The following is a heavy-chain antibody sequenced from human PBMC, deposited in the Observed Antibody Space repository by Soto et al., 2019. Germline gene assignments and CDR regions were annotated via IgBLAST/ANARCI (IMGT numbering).Heavy chain of an antibody. J-gene: IGHJ4*02. D-gene: IGHD1-1*01. Sequence: PSETLSLTCTVSGGSISSSGYYWSWVRQHPGKGLEWIGYIYYSGRTYYNSSLKSRLSISVDKSKNQFSMKLSSVTAADTAVYDWAREWAGKGNLDSWGQGTLVTVSS. V-gene: IGHV4-31*03. CDR2: IYYSGRT. CDR3: AREWAGKGNLDS. CDR1: GGSISSSGYY.